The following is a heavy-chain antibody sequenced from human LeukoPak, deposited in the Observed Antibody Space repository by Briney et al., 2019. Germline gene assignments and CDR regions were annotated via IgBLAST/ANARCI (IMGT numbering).Heavy chain of an antibody. Sequence: GGSLRLSRAASGFIFSDYYMSWIRQAPGRGLEWVSYISSSGSTMYYTDSVKGRFTISRDTAKDSLYLQMNSLRAEDTAVYYCARGGPYYDDGYYFDYWGQGTLVTASS. CDR2: ISSSGSTM. J-gene: IGHJ4*02. CDR3: ARGGPYYDDGYYFDY. CDR1: GFIFSDYY. D-gene: IGHD3-22*01. V-gene: IGHV3-11*01.